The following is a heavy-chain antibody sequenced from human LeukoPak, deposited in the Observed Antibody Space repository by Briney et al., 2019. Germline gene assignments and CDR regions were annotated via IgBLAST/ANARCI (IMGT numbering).Heavy chain of an antibody. CDR1: GGSFSGYY. CDR2: INHSGST. Sequence: SETLSLTCAVYGGSFSGYYWSWIRQPPGKGLEWIGEINHSGSTNYNPSLKSRVTISVDTSKNQFSLKLSSVTAADTAVYYCARGGYYYGSGSYHTDYWGQGTLVTVSS. J-gene: IGHJ4*02. V-gene: IGHV4-34*01. CDR3: ARGGYYYGSGSYHTDY. D-gene: IGHD3-10*01.